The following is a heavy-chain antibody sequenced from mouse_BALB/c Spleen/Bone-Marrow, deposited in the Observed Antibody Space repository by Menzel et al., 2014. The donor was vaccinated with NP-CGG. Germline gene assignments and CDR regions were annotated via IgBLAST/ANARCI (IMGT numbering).Heavy chain of an antibody. CDR2: ISTYYGDA. Sequence: VKLQESGAELVRPGVSVKISCKGSGYTFTDYAMHWVKQSHAKSLEWIGVISTYYGDASYNQKLKGKATMTVDKSSSTAYMELARLTSEDSAIYYCARVSIYYYGSTLDYWGQGTTLTVSS. CDR3: ARVSIYYYGSTLDY. J-gene: IGHJ2*01. D-gene: IGHD1-1*01. CDR1: GYTFTDYA. V-gene: IGHV1S137*01.